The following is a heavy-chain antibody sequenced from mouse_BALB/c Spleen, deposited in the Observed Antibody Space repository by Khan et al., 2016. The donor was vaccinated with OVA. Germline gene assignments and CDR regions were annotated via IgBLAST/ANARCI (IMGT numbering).Heavy chain of an antibody. CDR1: GISITTGNYR. Sequence: EVQLQESGPGLVKPSQTVSLTCTVTGISITTGNYRWSWIRQFPGNKLEWIGNLFYSGTITYNPSLTSRTPTTRDTSKSQFCLEMNSFTAEDTATYYCARDYGSLYWYFAVWGAGTTVTVSS. V-gene: IGHV3-5*02. CDR3: ARDYGSLYWYFAV. CDR2: LFYSGTI. J-gene: IGHJ1*01. D-gene: IGHD1-1*01.